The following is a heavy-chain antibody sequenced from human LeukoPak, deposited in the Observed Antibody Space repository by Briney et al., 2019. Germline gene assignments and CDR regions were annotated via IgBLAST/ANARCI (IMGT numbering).Heavy chain of an antibody. CDR2: ISGSGGST. J-gene: IGHJ4*02. D-gene: IGHD6-6*01. CDR3: AKLLYSSSPGDY. V-gene: IGHV3-23*01. Sequence: GGSLRLSCAASGFTFSSYAMSWVRQAPGKGLEWGSAISGSGGSTYYADSVKGRFTISRDNSKNTLYLQMNSLRADDTTVYYCAKLLYSSSPGDYWRQGTLVTVSS. CDR1: GFTFSSYA.